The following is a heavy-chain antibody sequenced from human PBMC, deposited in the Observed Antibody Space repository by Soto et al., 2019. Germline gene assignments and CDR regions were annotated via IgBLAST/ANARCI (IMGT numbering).Heavy chain of an antibody. D-gene: IGHD5-18*01. Sequence: GASVKVACKASGYTFTGYYMHWVRQAPGQGLEWMGWINPNSGGTNYAQKFQGRVTMTRDTSISTAYMELSRLRSDDTAVYYCAXGNTAMGTSSGNVWFDPWGRGTLVTVSS. CDR2: INPNSGGT. CDR1: GYTFTGYY. V-gene: IGHV1-2*02. CDR3: AXGNTAMGTSSGNVWFDP. J-gene: IGHJ5*02.